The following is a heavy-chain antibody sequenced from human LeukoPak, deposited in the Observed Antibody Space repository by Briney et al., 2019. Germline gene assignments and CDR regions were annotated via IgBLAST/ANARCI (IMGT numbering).Heavy chain of an antibody. CDR1: GGTFSSYA. CDR2: ISGSGGST. Sequence: SCKASGGTFSSYAISWVRQAPGKGLEWGSAISGSGGSTYYADSVKGRFTISRDNSKNTLYLHMNSLRAEDTAVYYCAKDSSDWNDVGFDYWGQGTLVTVSS. D-gene: IGHD1-1*01. CDR3: AKDSSDWNDVGFDY. J-gene: IGHJ4*02. V-gene: IGHV3-23*01.